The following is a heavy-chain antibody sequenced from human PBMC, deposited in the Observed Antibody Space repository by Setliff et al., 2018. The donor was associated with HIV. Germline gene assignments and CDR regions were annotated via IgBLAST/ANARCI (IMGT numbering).Heavy chain of an antibody. CDR1: GYSISSGSYY. J-gene: IGHJ1*01. Sequence: SETLSLTCAVSGYSISSGSYYWTWIRQPAGKGLEWIGRIYTSGSTNYNPSLKSRVAISLDTSKNQFSLNLNSVTAADTAVYYCARESGSYPYRVLQHWGQGTLVTVSS. D-gene: IGHD1-26*01. CDR3: ARESGSYPYRVLQH. CDR2: IYTSGST. V-gene: IGHV4-61*02.